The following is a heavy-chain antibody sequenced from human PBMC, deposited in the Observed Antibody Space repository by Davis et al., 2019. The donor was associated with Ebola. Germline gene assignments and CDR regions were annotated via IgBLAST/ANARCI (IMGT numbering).Heavy chain of an antibody. CDR2: FDPEDGET. J-gene: IGHJ4*02. CDR3: ATPQLGAYTSSWETLDY. D-gene: IGHD6-13*01. V-gene: IGHV1-24*01. Sequence: ASVKVSCKVSGYTLTDVSMHWVRQAPGKGLEWMGGFDPEDGETIFAQKFQGRVTMTEDTSTDTAYMELSSLRSEDTAVYYCATPQLGAYTSSWETLDYWGQGTLVTVSS. CDR1: GYTLTDVS.